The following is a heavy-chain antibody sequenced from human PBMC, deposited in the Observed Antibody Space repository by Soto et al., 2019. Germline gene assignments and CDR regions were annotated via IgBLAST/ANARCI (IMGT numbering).Heavy chain of an antibody. V-gene: IGHV2-26*01. CDR1: GFSLSNARMG. CDR3: ARRIRVLRFLEWPHLDY. J-gene: IGHJ4*02. D-gene: IGHD3-3*01. Sequence: SGPTLVNPTETLTLTCTVSGFSLSNARMGVSWIRQPPGKALEWLAHIFSNDEKSYSTSLKSRLTISKDTSKGQVVLTMTNMDPVDTATYYCARRIRVLRFLEWPHLDYWGQGTLVTVSS. CDR2: IFSNDEK.